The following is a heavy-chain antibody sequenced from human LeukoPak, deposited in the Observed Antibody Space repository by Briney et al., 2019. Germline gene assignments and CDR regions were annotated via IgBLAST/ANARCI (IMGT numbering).Heavy chain of an antibody. CDR2: ISSSSSTI. CDR3: ARDPLYGSGSRAAYYLDY. D-gene: IGHD3-10*01. Sequence: AGGSLRLSCAASGFTFSSYSMNWVRQAPGKGLEWVSYISSSSSTIYYADSVKGRFTISRDNAKNSLYLQMNSLRDEDTAVYYCARDPLYGSGSRAAYYLDYWGQGTLVTVSS. J-gene: IGHJ4*02. V-gene: IGHV3-48*02. CDR1: GFTFSSYS.